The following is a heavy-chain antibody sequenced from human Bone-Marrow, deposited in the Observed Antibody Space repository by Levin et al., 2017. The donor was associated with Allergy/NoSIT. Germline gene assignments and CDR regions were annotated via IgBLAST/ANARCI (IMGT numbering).Heavy chain of an antibody. CDR3: ATRARWLVSIDF. CDR1: GHILSELP. D-gene: IGHD6-19*01. V-gene: IGHV1-24*01. CDR2: FDPEAGEM. J-gene: IGHJ4*02. Sequence: VASVKVSCKVSGHILSELPMHWVRQAPGQGFEWMGGFDPEAGEMFYAQKFQGRVTMVDDRSTDTAYMELTSLTSEDSAVYFCATRARWLVSIDFWGQGTPVTVSS.